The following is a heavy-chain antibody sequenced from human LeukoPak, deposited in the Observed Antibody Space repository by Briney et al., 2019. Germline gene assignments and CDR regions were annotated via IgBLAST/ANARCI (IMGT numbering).Heavy chain of an antibody. Sequence: ASVKVSCKASGYTFTSYGISWVRQAPGQGLEWMGWISAYNGNTNYAQKLQGRVTMTTDTSTSTAYMELRSLRPDDTAVYYCARDSSGWYDGNYYGMDVWGQGTTVTVSS. J-gene: IGHJ6*02. V-gene: IGHV1-18*01. CDR2: ISAYNGNT. CDR1: GYTFTSYG. CDR3: ARDSSGWYDGNYYGMDV. D-gene: IGHD6-19*01.